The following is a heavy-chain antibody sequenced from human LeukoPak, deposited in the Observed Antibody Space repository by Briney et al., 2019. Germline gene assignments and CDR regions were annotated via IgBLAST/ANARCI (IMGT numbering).Heavy chain of an antibody. CDR3: AAGFLRLGELSLGEFDY. CDR1: GFTFTSSA. D-gene: IGHD3-16*02. CDR2: IVVGSGNT. J-gene: IGHJ4*02. V-gene: IGHV1-58*02. Sequence: SVKVSCKASGFTFTSSAMQWVRQARGQRLEWIGWIVVGSGNTNYAQKFQERVTITRDMSTSTACMELSSLRSEDTAVYYCAAGFLRLGELSLGEFDYWGQGTLVTVSS.